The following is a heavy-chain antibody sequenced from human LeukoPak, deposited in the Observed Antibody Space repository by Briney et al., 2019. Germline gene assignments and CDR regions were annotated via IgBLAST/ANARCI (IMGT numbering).Heavy chain of an antibody. J-gene: IGHJ5*02. CDR2: INPSGGST. CDR3: ARDMIQLSGGPASWFDP. CDR1: GYTFTSYY. Sequence: ASVKVSCKASGYTFTSYYMHWVRQAPGQGLEWMGIINPSGGSTSYAQKFQGRVTMTRDTSTSTVYMELSSLRSEDTAVYYCARDMIQLSGGPASWFDPRGQGTLVTVSS. D-gene: IGHD5-18*01. V-gene: IGHV1-46*01.